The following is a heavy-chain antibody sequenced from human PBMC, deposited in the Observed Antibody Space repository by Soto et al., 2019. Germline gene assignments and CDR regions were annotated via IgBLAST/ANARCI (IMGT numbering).Heavy chain of an antibody. CDR2: ISAYNGNT. V-gene: IGHV1-18*01. CDR3: ARLREQWLQDPAYYFDY. Sequence: ASVKVSCKASGCTFTSYGISWVRQAPGQGLEWMGWISAYNGNTNYAQKLQGRVTMTTDTSTSTAYMELRSLRSDDTAVYYCARLREQWLQDPAYYFDYWGQGTLVTVSS. CDR1: GCTFTSYG. J-gene: IGHJ4*02. D-gene: IGHD6-19*01.